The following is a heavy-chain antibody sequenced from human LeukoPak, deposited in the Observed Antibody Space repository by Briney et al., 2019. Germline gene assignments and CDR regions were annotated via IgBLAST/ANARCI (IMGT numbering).Heavy chain of an antibody. V-gene: IGHV3-74*01. CDR3: ARVRYTYGSFGAFDI. Sequence: GGSLRLSCAASGFTFSNYWMHWVRQAPGKGLVWVSRINSDGSSTSYADSVKGRFTISRDNAKNTLYLQMNSLRAEDTAVYYCARVRYTYGSFGAFDIWGHGTMVTVSS. CDR1: GFTFSNYW. J-gene: IGHJ3*02. D-gene: IGHD5-18*01. CDR2: INSDGSST.